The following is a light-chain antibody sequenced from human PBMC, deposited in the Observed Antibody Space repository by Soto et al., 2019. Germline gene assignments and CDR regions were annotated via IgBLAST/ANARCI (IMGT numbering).Light chain of an antibody. J-gene: IGLJ3*02. CDR3: CAYAGSCTWV. V-gene: IGLV2-23*01. CDR1: STDIGTYNL. Sequence: QSALTQPASVSGSLGQSITISCAGTSTDIGTYNLVSWYQQHPGKAPKLIIYEATKRPSVISNRFSAAKSGNAASLTISGLQAEDEAEDYCCAYAGSCTWVFGGGTKLTV. CDR2: EAT.